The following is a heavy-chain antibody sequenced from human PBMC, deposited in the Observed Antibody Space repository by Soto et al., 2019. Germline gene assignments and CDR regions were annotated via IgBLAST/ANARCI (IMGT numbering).Heavy chain of an antibody. D-gene: IGHD2-15*01. Sequence: PGGSLRLSCAASGFTVSNNYMSWVRQAPGKGLEWVSIIYSSGSTYYADSVKGRFTISRDIPKNMIYLQLHTLRAEDTAVYYCAKDLGPLRLLNYYFYGLDVWGQGTTVTVSS. CDR2: IYSSGST. CDR1: GFTVSNNY. V-gene: IGHV3-53*01. CDR3: AKDLGPLRLLNYYFYGLDV. J-gene: IGHJ6*02.